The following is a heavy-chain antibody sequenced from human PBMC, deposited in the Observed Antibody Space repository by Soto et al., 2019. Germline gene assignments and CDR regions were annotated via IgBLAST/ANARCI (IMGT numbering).Heavy chain of an antibody. J-gene: IGHJ1*01. V-gene: IGHV4-34*01. CDR1: GGSFSGYY. Sequence: QVQLQQWGAGLLKPSETLSLTCAVYGGSFSGYYWSWIRQPPGKGLEWIGEINHSGSTNYNPSLKSRVTISVDTSKNQFSLKLSSVTAADTAVYYCAREDLYCSGGSCYSDAEYFQHWGQGTLVTVSS. CDR2: INHSGST. CDR3: AREDLYCSGGSCYSDAEYFQH. D-gene: IGHD2-15*01.